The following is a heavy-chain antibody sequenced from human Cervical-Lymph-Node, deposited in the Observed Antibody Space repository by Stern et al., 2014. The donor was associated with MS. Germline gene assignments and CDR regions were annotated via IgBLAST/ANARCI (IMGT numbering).Heavy chain of an antibody. CDR1: GYTFTDYY. D-gene: IGHD3-16*01. Sequence: VQLVESGAEVKKPGASVKVSCKASGYTFTDYYIHWVRQAPGQGLEWMGWIYPNSGDTKYAQNFQDRVTMTRDTSISTAYMDLNRLRSDDTAVYYCARGSQEEGETLAHEYWGQGTLVTVSS. V-gene: IGHV1-2*02. CDR2: IYPNSGDT. J-gene: IGHJ4*02. CDR3: ARGSQEEGETLAHEY.